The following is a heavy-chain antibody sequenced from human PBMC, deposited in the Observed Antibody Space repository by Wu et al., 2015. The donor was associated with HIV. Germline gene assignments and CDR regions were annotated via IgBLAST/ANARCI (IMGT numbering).Heavy chain of an antibody. CDR3: AREVGGDEVATSWDFDY. Sequence: QVHLVQSGAEVKKPGASVKVSCRTSGYIFSGYYIHWVRQAPGQGLEWMGYINPNSGGTHFAQRFQDRVTMTRDTSVTTTYMELTSLKSDDTAVYYCAREVGGDEVATSWDFDYVGQGTLVTVSS. CDR2: INPNSGGT. V-gene: IGHV1-2*02. J-gene: IGHJ4*02. D-gene: IGHD5-12*01. CDR1: GYIFSGYY.